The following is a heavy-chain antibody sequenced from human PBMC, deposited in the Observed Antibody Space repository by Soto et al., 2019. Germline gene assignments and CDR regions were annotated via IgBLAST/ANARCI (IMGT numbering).Heavy chain of an antibody. Sequence: EVQLLESGGGLVQPGGSLRLSCAASGFTFSSYAMSWVRQAPGKGLEWVSVISGSGDSTYYADSVKGRFTISRDNSKNTLYLQMTSLRAEDTAVYYCAKNTYYYDTSGTRPPGWGWFDPWGQGTLVTVSS. CDR3: AKNTYYYDTSGTRPPGWGWFDP. CDR2: ISGSGDST. CDR1: GFTFSSYA. D-gene: IGHD3-22*01. V-gene: IGHV3-23*01. J-gene: IGHJ5*02.